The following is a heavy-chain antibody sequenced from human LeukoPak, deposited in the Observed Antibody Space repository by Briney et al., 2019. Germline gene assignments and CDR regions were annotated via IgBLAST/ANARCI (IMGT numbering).Heavy chain of an antibody. D-gene: IGHD6-13*01. V-gene: IGHV4-34*01. CDR3: ARDPSSSWPMTHFDY. Sequence: PSETLSLTCAVYGGSFSGYYWSWIRQPPGKGLEWIGEINHSGSTNYNPSLKSRVTISVDTSKNQFSLKLSSVTAADTAVYYCARDPSSSWPMTHFDYWGQGTLVTVSS. CDR1: GGSFSGYY. CDR2: INHSGST. J-gene: IGHJ4*02.